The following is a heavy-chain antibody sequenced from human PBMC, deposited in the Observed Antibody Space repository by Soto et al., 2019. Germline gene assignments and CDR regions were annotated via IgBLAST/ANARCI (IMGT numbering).Heavy chain of an antibody. V-gene: IGHV3-15*01. J-gene: IGHJ4*02. CDR3: AAGVPFDY. D-gene: IGHD3-10*01. CDR2: IKANTDGGTT. Sequence: GGSLRLSCAASGFTFSSAWMSWVRRAPGRGLEWVGRIKANTDGGTTDYAAPVKGRFTISRDDSTTTLYLQMNSLKIEDTAVYYCAAGVPFDYWGQGTLVTVSS. CDR1: GFTFSSAW.